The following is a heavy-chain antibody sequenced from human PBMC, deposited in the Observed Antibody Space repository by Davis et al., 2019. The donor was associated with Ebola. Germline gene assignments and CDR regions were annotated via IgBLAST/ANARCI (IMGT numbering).Heavy chain of an antibody. CDR1: GFTFASSS. V-gene: IGHV3-23*01. CDR2: LTGNAAAT. CDR3: ATNCSGVSCYSGGDY. D-gene: IGHD2-15*01. Sequence: PGGSLRLSCAASGFTFASSSMSWVRQAPGKGLEWVSSLTGNAAATYYAASVRGRFTVSRDNSTQRLSLDMTSLRVDDTAVYYCATNCSGVSCYSGGDYWGQGTLVTVSS. J-gene: IGHJ4*02.